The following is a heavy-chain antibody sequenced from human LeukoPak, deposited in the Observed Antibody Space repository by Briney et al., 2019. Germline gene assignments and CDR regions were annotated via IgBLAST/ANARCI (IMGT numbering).Heavy chain of an antibody. J-gene: IGHJ4*02. CDR1: GYTFTGYY. Sequence: ASVKVSCKASGYTFTGYYMHWVRQAPGQGLEWMGWMNPNSGNTGYAQKFQGRVTMTRNTSISTAYMELSSLRSEDTAVYYCARVGYGDHDFDYWGQGTLVTVSS. D-gene: IGHD4-17*01. V-gene: IGHV1-8*02. CDR3: ARVGYGDHDFDY. CDR2: MNPNSGNT.